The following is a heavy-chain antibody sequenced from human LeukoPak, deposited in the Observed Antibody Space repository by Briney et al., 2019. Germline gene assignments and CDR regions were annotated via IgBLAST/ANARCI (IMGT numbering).Heavy chain of an antibody. V-gene: IGHV3-7*01. D-gene: IGHD1-7*01. CDR2: IRPEGSEV. CDR1: GFTFSSYA. CDR3: ARLMGHKTTYDY. J-gene: IGHJ4*02. Sequence: PGGSLRLSCAASGFTFSSYAMSWVRQAPGKGLEWVASIRPEGSEVYYMDSVKGRFTISRDNAENSLYLQMNSLRAEDTAVYYCARLMGHKTTYDYWGQGTLVIVSS.